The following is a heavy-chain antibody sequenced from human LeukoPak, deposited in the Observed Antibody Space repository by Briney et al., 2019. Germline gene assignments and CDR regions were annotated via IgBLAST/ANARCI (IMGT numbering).Heavy chain of an antibody. CDR1: GYTFTSYY. CDR3: AKTHATVTTFGVDY. D-gene: IGHD4-17*01. J-gene: IGHJ4*02. CDR2: INPSGGST. V-gene: IGHV1-46*01. Sequence: ASVKVSCKASGYTFTSYYMHWVRQAPGQGLEWMGIINPSGGSTSYAQKFQGRVTMTRDTSTSTAYMELRSLRSDDTAVYYCAKTHATVTTFGVDYWGQGTLVTVSS.